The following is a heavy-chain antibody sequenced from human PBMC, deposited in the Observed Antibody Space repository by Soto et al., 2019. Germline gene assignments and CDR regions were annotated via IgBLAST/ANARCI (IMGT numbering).Heavy chain of an antibody. CDR2: IYPGDSDT. V-gene: IGHV5-51*01. CDR1: GYTFTNYW. J-gene: IGHJ6*02. Sequence: PGECLKISCKGSGYTFTNYWIGWVRQMPGKGLEWMGIIYPGDSDTKYNPSFQGQVTISADKSITTTYLQWSSPKASDTAIYYCAASIFYYVMDVWGQGTTVTVSS. CDR3: AASIFYYVMDV.